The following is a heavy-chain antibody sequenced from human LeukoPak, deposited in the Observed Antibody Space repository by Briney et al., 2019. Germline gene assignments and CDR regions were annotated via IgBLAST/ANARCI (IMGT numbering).Heavy chain of an antibody. CDR3: ARGPDYGGNSNDASDI. V-gene: IGHV4-59*01. D-gene: IGHD4-23*01. Sequence: SETLSLTCTVSGGSISSYYWSWIRQPPGKGLEWIGYIYYSGSTNYNPSLKSRVTISVDTSKNQFSLKLSSVTAADTAVYYCARGPDYGGNSNDASDIWGQGTMVTVSS. CDR2: IYYSGST. J-gene: IGHJ3*02. CDR1: GGSISSYY.